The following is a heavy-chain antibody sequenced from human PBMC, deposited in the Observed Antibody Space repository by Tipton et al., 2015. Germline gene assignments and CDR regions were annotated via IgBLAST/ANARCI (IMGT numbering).Heavy chain of an antibody. CDR2: IYYSGST. D-gene: IGHD1-1*01. J-gene: IGHJ4*02. CDR1: GASISSSSYY. V-gene: IGHV4-39*01. Sequence: TLSLTCTVSGASISSSSYYWGWIRQPPGKGLAWIGSIYYSGSTYYNPSLNSRVTISADTSTNLFSLHLHSVTPEDTAVYYCARQYKYDGIDYWGQGTLVTVSS. CDR3: ARQYKYDGIDY.